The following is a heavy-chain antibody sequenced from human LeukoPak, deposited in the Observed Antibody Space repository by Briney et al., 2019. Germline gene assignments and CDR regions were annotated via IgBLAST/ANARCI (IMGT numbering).Heavy chain of an antibody. Sequence: GGSLRLSCAASGFTFSSYAMHWVRQAPGKGLEWVAVISYDGSNKYYADSVKGRFTISRDDSKSIAYLQMNSLKIEDTAVYYCASSFGQLSFFDYWGQGALVTVSS. CDR3: ASSFGQLSFFDY. CDR2: ISYDGSNK. D-gene: IGHD3-10*01. J-gene: IGHJ4*02. CDR1: GFTFSSYA. V-gene: IGHV3-30*04.